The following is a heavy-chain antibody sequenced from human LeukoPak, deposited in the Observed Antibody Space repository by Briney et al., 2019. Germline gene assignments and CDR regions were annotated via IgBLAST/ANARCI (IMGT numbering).Heavy chain of an antibody. CDR3: ARVTLRSHYGMDV. J-gene: IGHJ6*02. D-gene: IGHD3-16*01. Sequence: GGSLRLSCAASGFTFSSYAMSWVRQAPGKGLEWVSAISGSGGSTYYADSVKGRFTISRDNSKNTLYLQMNSLRAEDTAVYYCARVTLRSHYGMDVWGQGTTVTVSS. V-gene: IGHV3-23*01. CDR1: GFTFSSYA. CDR2: ISGSGGST.